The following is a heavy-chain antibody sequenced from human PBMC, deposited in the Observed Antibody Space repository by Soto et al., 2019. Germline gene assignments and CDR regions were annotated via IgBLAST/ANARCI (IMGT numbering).Heavy chain of an antibody. CDR3: AKDRISPRAVDY. D-gene: IGHD3-10*01. CDR1: GFTFSSYA. CDR2: ISGSGGST. V-gene: IGHV3-23*01. Sequence: PGESLKISCAASGFTFSSYAMSWVRQAPGKGLEWVSAISGSGGSTYYADSVKGRFTISRDNSKNTLYLQMNSLRAEDTAVYYCAKDRISPRAVDYWGQGTLVTVSS. J-gene: IGHJ4*02.